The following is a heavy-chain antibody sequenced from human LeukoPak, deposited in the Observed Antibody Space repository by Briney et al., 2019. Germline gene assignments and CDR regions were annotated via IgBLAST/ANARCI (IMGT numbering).Heavy chain of an antibody. CDR1: GFTFDDYA. Sequence: GGSLRLSCAASGFTFDDYAMHWVRQAPGKGLEWVSGISWNSGSIGYADSVKGRFTISRDNAKNSLYLQMDSLRPEDTALYYCAKVDDSSGCGYDYWGQGTLVTVSS. CDR2: ISWNSGSI. D-gene: IGHD3-22*01. CDR3: AKVDDSSGCGYDY. J-gene: IGHJ4*02. V-gene: IGHV3-9*01.